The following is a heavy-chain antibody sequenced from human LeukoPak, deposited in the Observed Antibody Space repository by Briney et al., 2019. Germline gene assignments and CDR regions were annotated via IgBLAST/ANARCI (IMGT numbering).Heavy chain of an antibody. CDR1: GGSFSGYY. V-gene: IGHV4-34*01. Sequence: PSETRSLTCAVYGGSFSGYYWSWIRQPPGKGLEWIGEINHSGSTNYNPSLKSRVTISVDTSKNQFSLKLSSVTAADTAVYYCAIGVPCTNGVCYRLRAFDIWGQGTMVTVSS. D-gene: IGHD2-8*01. CDR3: AIGVPCTNGVCYRLRAFDI. J-gene: IGHJ3*02. CDR2: INHSGST.